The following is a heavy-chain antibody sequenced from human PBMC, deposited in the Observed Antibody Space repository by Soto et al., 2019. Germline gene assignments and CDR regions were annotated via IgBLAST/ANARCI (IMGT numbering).Heavy chain of an antibody. D-gene: IGHD3-10*01. V-gene: IGHV1-69*01. Sequence: QVQLVQSGAEVKKPGSSVKVSCKASGGTFTSYAISWVRQAPGQGLEWMGGIIPIFGTANYAQKFQGRVTITADESTSTAYMELSSLSSEDTAVYYCARQESFGGFWYGMDVWGQGTTVTVSS. CDR1: GGTFTSYA. CDR2: IIPIFGTA. J-gene: IGHJ6*02. CDR3: ARQESFGGFWYGMDV.